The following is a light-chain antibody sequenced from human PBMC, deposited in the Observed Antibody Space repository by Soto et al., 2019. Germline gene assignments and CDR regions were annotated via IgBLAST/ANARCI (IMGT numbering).Light chain of an antibody. CDR1: SSDVGSYNL. J-gene: IGLJ1*01. CDR2: EGS. Sequence: QSVLTETASVSGSPGQAITISCTGPSSDVGSYNLVSWYQQHPGKAPKLMIYEGSKRPSGVSNRFSGSKSGNTASLTISGLQAEDEADYYCCSYAGSSTFYVFGTGTKVTVL. CDR3: CSYAGSSTFYV. V-gene: IGLV2-23*01.